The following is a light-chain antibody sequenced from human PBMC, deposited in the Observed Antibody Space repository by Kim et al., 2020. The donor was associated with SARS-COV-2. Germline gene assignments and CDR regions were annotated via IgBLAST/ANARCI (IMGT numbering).Light chain of an antibody. CDR1: ESVGSSY. Sequence: SPGERATLSCRASESVGSSYLAWYQQKPGQAPRLLIYGASTRATGIPDRFSGSGSGTDCTLTISRLEPEDFAVYYCQQYGSSPFTCGPGTKVDIK. CDR3: QQYGSSPFT. V-gene: IGKV3-20*01. CDR2: GAS. J-gene: IGKJ3*01.